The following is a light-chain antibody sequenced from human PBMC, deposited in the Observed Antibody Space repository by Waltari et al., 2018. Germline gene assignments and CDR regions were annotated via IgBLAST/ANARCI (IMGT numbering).Light chain of an antibody. Sequence: QSALTQPASVSGSPGHSITISCTGTRSDVGGHNHVSWYQQYPVKSPTLIIYEATKRPSGVSDRFSGSKSGNTASLTISGLQAEDEADYHCCSYTSATTLRVFGGGTRLTV. J-gene: IGLJ7*01. CDR2: EAT. V-gene: IGLV2-14*01. CDR1: RSDVGGHNH. CDR3: CSYTSATTLRV.